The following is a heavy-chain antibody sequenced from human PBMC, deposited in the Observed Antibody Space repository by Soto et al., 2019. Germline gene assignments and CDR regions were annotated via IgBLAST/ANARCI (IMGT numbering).Heavy chain of an antibody. CDR1: GFIFSGYA. J-gene: IGHJ4*02. D-gene: IGHD2-15*01. CDR2: VIGSGDGT. Sequence: EVQLLESGGGLVQPGGSLRLSCAASGFIFSGYAMSWVRQAPGKGLEWVSNVIGSGDGTYYADSVKGRFIISRDNSKNTLYLQMSSLRAEDTAVYYCAKAWSGHCSCGSCYSPSSFDHWGQGALVTVSS. V-gene: IGHV3-23*01. CDR3: AKAWSGHCSCGSCYSPSSFDH.